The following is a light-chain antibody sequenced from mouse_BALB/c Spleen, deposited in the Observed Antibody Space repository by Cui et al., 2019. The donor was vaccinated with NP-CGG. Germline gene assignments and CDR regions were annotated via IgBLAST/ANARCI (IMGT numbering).Light chain of an antibody. V-gene: IGLV1*01. Sequence: QAVETQESALTTSPGETVTLTCRSSTGAFTTINYANWVQEKPDHLFTGLIGGTNNRAPGVPARFSGSLIGDKAALTITVAQTEDEARYFCALWYSNHWVFGGGTKLTVL. CDR2: GTN. CDR1: TGAFTTINY. CDR3: ALWYSNHWV. J-gene: IGLJ1*01.